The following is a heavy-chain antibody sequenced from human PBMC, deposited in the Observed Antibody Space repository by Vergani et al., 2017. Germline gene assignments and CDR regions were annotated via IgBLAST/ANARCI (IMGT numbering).Heavy chain of an antibody. Sequence: QVQLVQSGAEVKKPGASVKVSCKASGYTFTSYAMHWVRQAPGQRLEWMGWINPNSGGTNYAQKFQGRVTMTRDTSISTAYMELSSLRSEDTAVYYCARGYYDILTGYYNHAFDIWGQGTMVTVSS. CDR1: GYTFTSYA. V-gene: IGHV1-2*02. CDR3: ARGYYDILTGYYNHAFDI. CDR2: INPNSGGT. D-gene: IGHD3-9*01. J-gene: IGHJ3*02.